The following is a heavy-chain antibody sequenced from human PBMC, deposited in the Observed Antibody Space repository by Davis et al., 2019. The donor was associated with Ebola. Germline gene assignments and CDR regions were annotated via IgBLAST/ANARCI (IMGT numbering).Heavy chain of an antibody. CDR3: AKDRVVVAATPFDY. J-gene: IGHJ4*02. V-gene: IGHV3-7*03. CDR1: GFAFSIHW. Sequence: GESLKISCAAASGFAFSIHWMTWVRQAPGKGLEWVANIRQDGGETYYADSVKGRFTISRDNSKNTLYLQMNSLRAEDTAVYYCAKDRVVVAATPFDYWGQGTLVTVSS. D-gene: IGHD2-15*01. CDR2: IRQDGGET.